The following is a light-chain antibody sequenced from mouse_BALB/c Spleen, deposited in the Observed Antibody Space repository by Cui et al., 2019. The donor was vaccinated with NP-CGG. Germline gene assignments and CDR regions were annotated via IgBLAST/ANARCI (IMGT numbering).Light chain of an antibody. J-gene: IGLJ1*01. CDR3: VLWYSNHWV. V-gene: IGLV1*01. Sequence: QAVVTQESALTTSPGETVTLTCSSSTGAVTNSNYANWVQEKPDHLFTGLIGGTNNRTPGVPARFSGSLIGDKAALTITGAQTEDEAIYFCVLWYSNHWVFGGGTKLTVL. CDR1: TGAVTNSNY. CDR2: GTN.